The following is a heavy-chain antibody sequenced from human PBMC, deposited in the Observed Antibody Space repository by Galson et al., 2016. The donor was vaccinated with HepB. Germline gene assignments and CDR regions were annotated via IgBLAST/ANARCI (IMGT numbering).Heavy chain of an antibody. CDR2: ISYDGSNK. V-gene: IGHV3-30*18. J-gene: IGHJ4*02. D-gene: IGHD2/OR15-2a*01. CDR3: AKDTTFRFGSCPEN. Sequence: SLRHSCAASGFSFRSYDIHWVRQAPGKGLEWVAVISYDGSNKYYEDSVKGRFTISRDNSKNTSNLQMNSLRAEDTAVYYCAKDTTFRFGSCPENWGQGTLVTVSS. CDR1: GFSFRSYD.